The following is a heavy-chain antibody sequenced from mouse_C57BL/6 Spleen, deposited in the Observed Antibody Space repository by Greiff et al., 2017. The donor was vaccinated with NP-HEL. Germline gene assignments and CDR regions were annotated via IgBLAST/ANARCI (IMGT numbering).Heavy chain of an antibody. D-gene: IGHD2-14*01. J-gene: IGHJ4*01. Sequence: VQLVESGPGLVAPSQCLSITCTVSGFSLTSYGVHWVRQPPGKGLEWLVVIWSDGSTTYNSALKSRLSISKDNSKSQVFLKMNSLQTDDTAMYYCARHLLEDYYAMDYWGQGTSVTVSS. CDR2: IWSDGST. CDR1: GFSLTSYG. CDR3: ARHLLEDYYAMDY. V-gene: IGHV2-6-1*01.